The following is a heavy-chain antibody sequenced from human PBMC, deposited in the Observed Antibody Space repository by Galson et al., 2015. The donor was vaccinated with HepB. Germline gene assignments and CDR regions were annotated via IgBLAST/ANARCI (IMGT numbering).Heavy chain of an antibody. CDR1: GDSIAGGGYH. V-gene: IGHV4-31*03. CDR2: IYHSGPT. CDR3: ARGYDFWNTHSLQHYFDY. J-gene: IGHJ4*02. Sequence: TLSLTCSVSGDSIAGGGYHWTWIRQHAEKGLEYIGYIYHSGPTYFSPSLHGRVSMPIDTSQSQFSLQLSHVTAADTAVYYCARGYDFWNTHSLQHYFDYWGQGILVTVSS. D-gene: IGHD3-3*01.